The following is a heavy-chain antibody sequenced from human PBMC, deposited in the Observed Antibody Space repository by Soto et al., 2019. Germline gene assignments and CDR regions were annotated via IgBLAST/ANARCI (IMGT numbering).Heavy chain of an antibody. V-gene: IGHV1-18*01. Sequence: ASVKVSCKASGYTFTSYGISWVRQAPGQGLEWMGWISAYNGNTNYAQKLQGRVTMTTDTSTSTAYMELRSLRSDDTAVYYCARTPVTYYYDSSGYFHFDYWGQGTLVTVSS. J-gene: IGHJ4*02. CDR2: ISAYNGNT. CDR1: GYTFTSYG. D-gene: IGHD3-22*01. CDR3: ARTPVTYYYDSSGYFHFDY.